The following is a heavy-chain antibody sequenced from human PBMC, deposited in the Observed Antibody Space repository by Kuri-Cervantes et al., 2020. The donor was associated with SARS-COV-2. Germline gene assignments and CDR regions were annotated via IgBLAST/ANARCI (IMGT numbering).Heavy chain of an antibody. J-gene: IGHJ4*02. D-gene: IGHD2-21*01. Sequence: ASVKVSCKASGYTFTSYGINWVRQAPGQGLEWMGWISAYNGNTNYAQKLQGRVTMTTDTSTSTAYMELSSLRSEDTAVYYCATVWAYCGGDCYSFDYWGQGTLVTVSS. CDR1: GYTFTSYG. CDR3: ATVWAYCGGDCYSFDY. CDR2: ISAYNGNT. V-gene: IGHV1-18*01.